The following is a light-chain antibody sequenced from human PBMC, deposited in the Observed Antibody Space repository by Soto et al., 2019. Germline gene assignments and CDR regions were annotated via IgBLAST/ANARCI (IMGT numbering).Light chain of an antibody. V-gene: IGKV3-15*01. Sequence: IVMTQSPGTLSLSPGETATLSCRASQSVNSNYLAWYQQKPGQSPRLLIYGISARATDVPARFSGSGSGTEFTLTISSLQSEDFAVYYCQQYSKWPITFGQGTRLEIK. J-gene: IGKJ5*01. CDR1: QSVNSN. CDR2: GIS. CDR3: QQYSKWPIT.